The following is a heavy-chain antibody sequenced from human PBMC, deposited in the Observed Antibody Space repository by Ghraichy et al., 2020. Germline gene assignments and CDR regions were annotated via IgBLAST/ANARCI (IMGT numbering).Heavy chain of an antibody. D-gene: IGHD6-19*01. CDR2: IYYCGN. CDR3: ARAGAGRRDYFDH. J-gene: IGHJ4*02. V-gene: IGHV4-59*01. CDR1: GGSIGNSY. Sequence: TLSLTCTASGGSIGNSYWNWLRQPPGKGLEWIGYIYYCGNNFKPPLKSRVTMSVDTSKNQFPLKLTSMTAADTAVYYCARAGAGRRDYFDHWGPGTLVTVSP.